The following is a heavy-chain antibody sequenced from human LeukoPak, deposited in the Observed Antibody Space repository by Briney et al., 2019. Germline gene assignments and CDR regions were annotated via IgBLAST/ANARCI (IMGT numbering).Heavy chain of an antibody. J-gene: IGHJ4*02. CDR2: IIPIFGTA. V-gene: IGHV1-69*13. Sequence: PGASVKVSCKASGGTFSSYAISWVRQAPGQGLEWMGGIIPIFGTANYAQKFQGRVTITADESTSTAYTELSSLRSEDTAVYYCARAPNDYDFWSGPGDYWGQGTLVTVSS. CDR3: ARAPNDYDFWSGPGDY. CDR1: GGTFSSYA. D-gene: IGHD3-3*01.